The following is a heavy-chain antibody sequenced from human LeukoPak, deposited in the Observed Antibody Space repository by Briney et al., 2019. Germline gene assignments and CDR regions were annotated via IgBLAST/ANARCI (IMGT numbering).Heavy chain of an antibody. CDR3: ARAGGRYCSGGSCSSDWFDP. Sequence: SVKVSCKASGYTFTGYYMHWVRQAPGQGLEWMGIITPSGGTTTYAQKFQGRLTMTRDTSTSTVYMEVSSLRSEDTAVYYCARAGGRYCSGGSCSSDWFDPWGQGTLVTVSS. CDR2: ITPSGGTT. J-gene: IGHJ5*02. V-gene: IGHV1-46*01. D-gene: IGHD2-15*01. CDR1: GYTFTGYY.